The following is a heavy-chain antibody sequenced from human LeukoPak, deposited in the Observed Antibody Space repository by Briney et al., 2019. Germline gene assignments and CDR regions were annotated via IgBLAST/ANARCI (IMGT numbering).Heavy chain of an antibody. CDR2: IYSGTT. D-gene: IGHD2-2*01. CDR3: ARHDVIPAFQRRMDV. Sequence: PSETLSLTCTVSGASISSYFWSWIRQPPGKGLEWIGYIYSGTTNYNPSLESRVTISADTSKNQFSLKLTSVTAADTAVYYCARHDVIPAFQRRMDVWGQGATVTVSS. CDR1: GASISSYF. J-gene: IGHJ6*02. V-gene: IGHV4-59*08.